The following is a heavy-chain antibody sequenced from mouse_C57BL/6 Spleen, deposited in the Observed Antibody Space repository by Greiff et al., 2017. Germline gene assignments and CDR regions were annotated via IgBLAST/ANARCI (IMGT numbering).Heavy chain of an antibody. D-gene: IGHD1-1*01. V-gene: IGHV1-61*01. CDR1: GYTFTSYW. CDR3: AKEGSYYYGSRGYAMDY. Sequence: QVQLQQSGAELVRPGSSVKLPCKASGYTFTSYWMDWVKQRPGQGLEWIGNIYPSDSETLYNQKFKDKATLTVDKSSSTAYMQLSSLTSEDSAVYYCAKEGSYYYGSRGYAMDYWGQGTSVTVSS. CDR2: IYPSDSET. J-gene: IGHJ4*01.